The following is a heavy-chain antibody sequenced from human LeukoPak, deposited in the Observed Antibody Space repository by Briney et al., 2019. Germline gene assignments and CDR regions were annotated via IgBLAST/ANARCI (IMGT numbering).Heavy chain of an antibody. V-gene: IGHV3-30-3*01. D-gene: IGHD3-16*02. CDR1: GFTFSSYA. CDR2: ISYDGSNK. CDR3: TTDIPFTSGGAIAY. J-gene: IGHJ4*02. Sequence: GGSLRLSCAASGFTFSSYAMHWVRQAPGKGLEWVAVISYDGSNKYYAAPVRGRFTLSRDDSRNTLYLQMNSLKTEDTAFYYCTTDIPFTSGGAIAYWGQGTLVTVSS.